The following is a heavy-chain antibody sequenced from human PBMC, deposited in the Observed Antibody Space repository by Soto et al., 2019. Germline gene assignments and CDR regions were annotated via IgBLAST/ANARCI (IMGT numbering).Heavy chain of an antibody. CDR3: ASLGYCRGGSCYVGWFDP. Sequence: QVQLQESGPGLVKPSETLSLTCTVSGGSISSYYWSWIRQPPGKGLEWIGYIYYSGSTNYNPSLKSRVTISVDTSKNQFSLKLSSVTAADTAVYYCASLGYCRGGSCYVGWFDPWGQGTLVTVSS. J-gene: IGHJ5*02. V-gene: IGHV4-59*01. CDR1: GGSISSYY. CDR2: IYYSGST. D-gene: IGHD2-15*01.